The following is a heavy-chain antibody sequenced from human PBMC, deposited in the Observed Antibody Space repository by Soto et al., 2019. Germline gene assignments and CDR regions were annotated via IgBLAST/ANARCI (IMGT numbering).Heavy chain of an antibody. CDR3: ANFPGNWGYYYYYYMDV. Sequence: GGSLRLSCTASGFTFGDYAMSWFRQAPGKGLEWVGFIRSKAYGGTTEYYADSVKGRFTISRDNSKNTLYLQMNSLRAEDTAVYYCANFPGNWGYYYYYYMDVWGKGTTVTVSS. CDR2: IRSKAYGGTT. D-gene: IGHD7-27*01. V-gene: IGHV3-49*03. CDR1: GFTFGDYA. J-gene: IGHJ6*03.